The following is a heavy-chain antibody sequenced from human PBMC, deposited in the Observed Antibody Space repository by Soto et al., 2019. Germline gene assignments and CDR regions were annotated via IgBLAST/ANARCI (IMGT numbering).Heavy chain of an antibody. CDR3: ARGSPRYSGYDFSYYYYYMDV. V-gene: IGHV1-8*01. J-gene: IGHJ6*03. D-gene: IGHD5-12*01. Sequence: ALVKVSCKASGYTFSRYPISWVRQATGQGLEWMGWMNPNSGNTSYAQKFQGRVTMTGNTSISTAYMELSSLRSEDTAVYYCARGSPRYSGYDFSYYYYYMDVWGKGTTVTVSS. CDR1: GYTFSRYP. CDR2: MNPNSGNT.